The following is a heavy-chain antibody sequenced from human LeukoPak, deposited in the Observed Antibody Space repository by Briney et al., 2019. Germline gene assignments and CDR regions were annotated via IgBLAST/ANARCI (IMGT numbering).Heavy chain of an antibody. CDR1: GGSVGSNNYY. CDR2: IYYSGST. D-gene: IGHD4-17*01. CDR3: ARPNDNGDYIGY. Sequence: SETLSLTCTVTGGSVGSNNYYWGWIRQPPGKGLEWIGGIYYSGSTYYNPSLKSRITISVDTSKNQFSLKLTSVTAADTGVYYCARPNDNGDYIGYWGQGTLVTVSS. V-gene: IGHV4-39*01. J-gene: IGHJ4*02.